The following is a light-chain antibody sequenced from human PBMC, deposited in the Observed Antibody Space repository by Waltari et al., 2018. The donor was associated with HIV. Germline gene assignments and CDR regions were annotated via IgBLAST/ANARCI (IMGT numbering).Light chain of an antibody. J-gene: IGLJ3*02. CDR3: QSYVSSVNVV. CDR1: SSHIGAAYD. Sequence: QSLLTHPPSVSGAPGQTVTLSSTGSSSHIGAAYDAHWYQQVPGTAPKLLIYANTNRPSGVPDRFSGSKSGTSASLAISGLQTEDEADYYCQSYVSSVNVVFGGGTRVTVL. CDR2: ANT. V-gene: IGLV1-40*01.